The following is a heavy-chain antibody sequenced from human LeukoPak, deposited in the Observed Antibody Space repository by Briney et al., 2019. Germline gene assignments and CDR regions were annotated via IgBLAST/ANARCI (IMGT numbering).Heavy chain of an antibody. Sequence: GGSLRLSCAASGFTFSNYAMSWLRQAPGKGLEWVSAITGGGSGIYYADSMKSRFTISRDNSKNTLYLQINSLRAEDTAVYYCAKWGDYDVLTGYYVSDYWGQGTLVTVSS. CDR1: GFTFSNYA. CDR2: ITGGGSGI. V-gene: IGHV3-23*01. CDR3: AKWGDYDVLTGYYVSDY. D-gene: IGHD3-9*01. J-gene: IGHJ4*02.